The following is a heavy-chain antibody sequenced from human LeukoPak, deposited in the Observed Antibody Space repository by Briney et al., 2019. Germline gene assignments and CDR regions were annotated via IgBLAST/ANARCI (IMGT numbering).Heavy chain of an antibody. V-gene: IGHV3-74*01. CDR2: INSDGSST. CDR3: AKGAAIGIYANFDY. D-gene: IGHD6-13*01. J-gene: IGHJ4*02. Sequence: GGSLRLSCVASGFTVSFNYMSWVRQAPGKGLVWVSRINSDGSSTSYADSVKGRFTISRDNAKNTLYLQMNSLRAEDTAVYYCAKGAAIGIYANFDYWGQGTLVTVSS. CDR1: GFTVSFNY.